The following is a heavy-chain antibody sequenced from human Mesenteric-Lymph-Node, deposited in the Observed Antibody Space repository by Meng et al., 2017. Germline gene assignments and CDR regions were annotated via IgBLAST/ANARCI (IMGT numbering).Heavy chain of an antibody. CDR1: GYSISSGYY. CDR2: IYHSGST. Sequence: GSLRLSCAVSGYSISSGYYWGWIRQPPGKGLEWIGSIYHSGSTYYNPSLKSRVTISVDTSKNQFSLKLSSVTAADTAVYYCARAALRIDYWGQGTLVTVSS. CDR3: ARAALRIDY. V-gene: IGHV4-38-2*01. D-gene: IGHD4-17*01. J-gene: IGHJ4*02.